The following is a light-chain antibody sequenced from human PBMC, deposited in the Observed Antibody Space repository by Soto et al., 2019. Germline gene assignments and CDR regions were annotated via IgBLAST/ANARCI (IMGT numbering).Light chain of an antibody. CDR1: QSISSW. V-gene: IGKV1-5*03. CDR2: KAS. CDR3: HQYNSYPWT. Sequence: DIQMTQSPSTLSASVGDRVTITCRASQSISSWLAWYQQKPGKAPKLLIYKASSLESGVPSRFSGSGSGTESTLTISSLKTEDLTTYYCHQYNSYPWTFGQGTKVEIK. J-gene: IGKJ1*01.